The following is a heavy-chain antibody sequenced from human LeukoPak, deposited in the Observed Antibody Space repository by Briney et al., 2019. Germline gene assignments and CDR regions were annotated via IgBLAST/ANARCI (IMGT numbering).Heavy chain of an antibody. Sequence: GGSLRLSRAAAGFSFSSYAMHWVRQAPGTGLEWVTCISNDGSNERYADSVKGRFTISRDNPKNTLYLQRNSLRAEDTAVYYCAKDSSSSNYYYGLDVGGQGTTVTVSS. V-gene: IGHV3-30*18. J-gene: IGHJ6*02. D-gene: IGHD6-6*01. CDR2: ISNDGSNE. CDR1: GFSFSSYA. CDR3: AKDSSSSNYYYGLDV.